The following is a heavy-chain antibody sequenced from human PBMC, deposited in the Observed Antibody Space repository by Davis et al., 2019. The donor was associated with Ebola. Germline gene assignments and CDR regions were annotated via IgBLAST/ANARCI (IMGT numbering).Heavy chain of an antibody. V-gene: IGHV1-69*13. J-gene: IGHJ4*02. D-gene: IGHD3-9*01. CDR2: IIPIFDKP. CDR3: ARDFDGGNYYFDY. Sequence: SVKVSXXXXXGXFSSHPISWGRQAPRQGLQWMGGIIPIFDKPHYAQKFQGRITITADASTSTAYMELSSLRSEDTATYFCARDFDGGNYYFDYWGPGTPVTVSS. CDR1: XGXFSSHP.